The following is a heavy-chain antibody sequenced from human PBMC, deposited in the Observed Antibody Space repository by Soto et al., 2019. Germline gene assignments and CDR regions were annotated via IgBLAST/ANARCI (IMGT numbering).Heavy chain of an antibody. V-gene: IGHV1-18*01. J-gene: IGHJ5*02. CDR3: ARRDYGDYWFDP. Sequence: QIQLVQSGAEVKKPGASVKVSCEASGYIFTSYGISWVRQAPGQGLEWMGWISVHNGNTNYAQNLQGRVTMTTDTSTGTAYMELRNLKSDDTAMYYCARRDYGDYWFDPWGQGTLDTVSS. CDR1: GYIFTSYG. D-gene: IGHD4-17*01. CDR2: ISVHNGNT.